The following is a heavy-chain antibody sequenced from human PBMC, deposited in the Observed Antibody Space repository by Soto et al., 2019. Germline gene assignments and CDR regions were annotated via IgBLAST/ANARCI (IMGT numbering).Heavy chain of an antibody. CDR2: ISGSGGST. V-gene: IGHV3-23*01. J-gene: IGHJ5*02. CDR1: GFTFSSYA. D-gene: IGHD3-10*01. Sequence: PGGSLRLSCAASGFTFSSYAMSWVRQAPGKGLEWVSAISGSGGSTYYADSVKGRFTISRDNSKNTVDIKMNSLRAEDTAVYYFSKVVPYDSGSYMFRYNWFGPWGPGTLVTVSS. CDR3: SKVVPYDSGSYMFRYNWFGP.